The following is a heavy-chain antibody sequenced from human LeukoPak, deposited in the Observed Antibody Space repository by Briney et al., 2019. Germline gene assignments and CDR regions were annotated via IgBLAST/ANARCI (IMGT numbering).Heavy chain of an antibody. CDR1: GFTFSGSA. V-gene: IGHV3-73*01. J-gene: IGHJ4*02. D-gene: IGHD2-2*01. CDR2: IRSKANSYAT. CDR3: TREASSTTKLFDY. Sequence: GSLRLSCAASGFTFSGSAMHWVRQASGKGLEWVGRIRSKANSYATACAASVKGRFTISRDDSKNTAYLQMNSLKTEDTAVYYCTREASSTTKLFDYWGQGTLVTVSS.